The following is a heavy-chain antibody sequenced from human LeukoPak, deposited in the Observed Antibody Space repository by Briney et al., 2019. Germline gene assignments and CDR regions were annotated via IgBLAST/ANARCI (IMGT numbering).Heavy chain of an antibody. J-gene: IGHJ4*02. CDR3: ARDRDYDSRINFDY. V-gene: IGHV3-48*04. CDR2: ISSSSSTI. Sequence: HPGGSLRLSCAASGFTFNSYSMNWVRQAPGKGLEWVSYISSSSSTIYYADSVKGRFTISRDNAKNSLYLQMNSLRAEDTAVYYCARDRDYDSRINFDYWGQGTLVTVSS. CDR1: GFTFNSYS. D-gene: IGHD3-22*01.